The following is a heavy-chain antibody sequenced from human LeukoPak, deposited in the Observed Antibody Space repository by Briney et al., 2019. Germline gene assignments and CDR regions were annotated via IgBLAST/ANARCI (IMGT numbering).Heavy chain of an antibody. CDR3: AKDPLFQSGTTPDQ. CDR1: GFTFSNYG. D-gene: IGHD1-7*01. CDR2: IWYDGSNK. Sequence: QSGGSLRLSCAASGFTFSNYGMHWVRQAPGKGLEWVAVIWYDGSNKYYGDSVKGRFTVSRDNFKNTLYLQMDSLRAEDTAVYYCAKDPLFQSGTTPDQWGQGTLVTVSS. V-gene: IGHV3-33*06. J-gene: IGHJ4*02.